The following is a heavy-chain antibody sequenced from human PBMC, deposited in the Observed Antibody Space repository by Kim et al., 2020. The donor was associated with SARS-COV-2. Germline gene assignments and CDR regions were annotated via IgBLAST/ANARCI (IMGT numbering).Heavy chain of an antibody. V-gene: IGHV3-7*03. J-gene: IGHJ4*02. CDR2: INPDGSLK. D-gene: IGHD6-13*01. CDR3: ARDDGSRSLVF. CDR1: GSTFSDFW. Sequence: GGSLRLSCEASGSTFSDFWMAWVRQFPGKGLEWVANINPDGSLKFYSDSGKGRFTVSRDNAKKSLLLQVSSLRPDDTAVYYCARDDGSRSLVFWRQGTL.